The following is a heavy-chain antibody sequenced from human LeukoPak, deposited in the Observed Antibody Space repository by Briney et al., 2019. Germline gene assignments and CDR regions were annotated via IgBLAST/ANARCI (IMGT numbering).Heavy chain of an antibody. V-gene: IGHV3-53*01. CDR1: GFTVSSNY. CDR2: IYSGGST. CDR3: ASPGGAARGGLDY. Sequence: GGSLRLSCAASGFTVSSNYMSWVRQAPGKGLEWVSVIYSGGSTSYANSVKGRFTISRDNSKNTLYLQMNSLRAEDTAVYYCASPGGAARGGLDYWGQGTLVTVSS. J-gene: IGHJ4*02. D-gene: IGHD6-6*01.